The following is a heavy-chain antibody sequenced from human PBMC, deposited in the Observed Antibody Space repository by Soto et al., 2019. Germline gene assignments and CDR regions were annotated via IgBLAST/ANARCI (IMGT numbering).Heavy chain of an antibody. J-gene: IGHJ4*02. D-gene: IGHD3-22*01. CDR1: GFTFSSSG. CDR3: ARAPFTIYDTSGYYGY. Sequence: GGSLRLSCAASGFTFSSSGMHWVRQAPGKGLGWVAIIWYDGSKKYYADSVKGRFTISRDNSKNTVYLQMNSLRAEDTAVYYCARAPFTIYDTSGYYGYWGQGTLVTVSS. CDR2: IWYDGSKK. V-gene: IGHV3-33*01.